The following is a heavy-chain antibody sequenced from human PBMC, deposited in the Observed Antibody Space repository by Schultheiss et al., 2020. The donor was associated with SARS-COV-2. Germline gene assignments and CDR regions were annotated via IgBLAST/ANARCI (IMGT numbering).Heavy chain of an antibody. CDR1: GFSFSSDS. J-gene: IGHJ6*02. Sequence: GGSLRLSCAASGFSFSSDSMNWVRQAPGKGLEWVSSISSSSSYIYYADSVKGRFTISRDNAKNTLYLQMNSLRAEDTAVYYCARSYGAAAANYYYYGMDVWGQGTTVTGSS. CDR3: ARSYGAAAANYYYYGMDV. D-gene: IGHD6-13*01. CDR2: ISSSSSYI. V-gene: IGHV3-21*01.